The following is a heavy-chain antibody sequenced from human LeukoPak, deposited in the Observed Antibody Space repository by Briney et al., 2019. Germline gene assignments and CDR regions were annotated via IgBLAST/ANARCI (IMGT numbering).Heavy chain of an antibody. D-gene: IGHD6-13*01. CDR2: ISGSGGST. V-gene: IGHV3-23*01. Sequence: GGSPRLSCAASGFTFSSYAMSWVRQAPGKGLEWASAISGSGGSTYYADSVKDRFTISRDNSKNTLYLQMNSLRAEDTAVYYCAKERGSSWYSIDYWGQGTLVTVSS. CDR3: AKERGSSWYSIDY. CDR1: GFTFSSYA. J-gene: IGHJ4*02.